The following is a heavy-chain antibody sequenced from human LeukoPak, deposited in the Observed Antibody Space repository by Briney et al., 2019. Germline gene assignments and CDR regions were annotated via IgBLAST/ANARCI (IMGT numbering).Heavy chain of an antibody. Sequence: GGSLRLSCAASGWSFSSYWMSWVRQVPGKGLEWVSSINEVGSDTRYADSVRGRFTISRDNAKNSLYLQMNSLTVEDTATYYCAGEPRQLAYWGQGTLVTVSS. CDR2: INEVGSDT. V-gene: IGHV3-7*03. D-gene: IGHD6-6*01. CDR3: AGEPRQLAY. J-gene: IGHJ4*02. CDR1: GWSFSSYW.